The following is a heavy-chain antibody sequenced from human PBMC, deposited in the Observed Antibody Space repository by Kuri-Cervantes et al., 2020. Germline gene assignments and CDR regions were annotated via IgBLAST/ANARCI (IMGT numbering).Heavy chain of an antibody. Sequence: GESLKISCAASGFTFSSYWMSWVRQAPGKGLEWVANIKQDGSEKYYVDSVKGRFTISRDNAKNSLYLQMNSLRAEDTAVYYCAREEEDCTGGVCYSIFDYWGQGTLVTVSS. D-gene: IGHD2-8*02. CDR2: IKQDGSEK. J-gene: IGHJ4*02. CDR1: GFTFSSYW. V-gene: IGHV3-7*01. CDR3: AREEEDCTGGVCYSIFDY.